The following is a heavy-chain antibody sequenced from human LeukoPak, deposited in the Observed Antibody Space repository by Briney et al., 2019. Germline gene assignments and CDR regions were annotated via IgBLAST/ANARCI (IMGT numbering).Heavy chain of an antibody. CDR2: IKQDGSEK. V-gene: IGHV3-7*01. D-gene: IGHD5-12*01. CDR3: ARAGYDY. J-gene: IGHJ4*02. Sequence: GGSLRLSCAASGFTFSNAWMSWVRQAPGKGQEWVANIKQDGSEKYYVDSMKGRFTISRDNAKNSLYLQMNSLRAEDTAVYYCARAGYDYWGQGTLVTVSS. CDR1: GFTFSNAW.